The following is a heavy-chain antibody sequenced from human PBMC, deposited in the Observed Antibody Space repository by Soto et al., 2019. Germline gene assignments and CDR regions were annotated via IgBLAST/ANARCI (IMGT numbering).Heavy chain of an antibody. CDR2: IYYTGKT. D-gene: IGHD1-26*01. CDR3: ARRPKSGSFHYYGVDV. Sequence: KPSRTLALTGPVSGGSVSSSSYYWDWIRQPPGKGLEWIGNIYYTGKTNYNPSLRSRVTISVDTSKNQFSLKLSSVTAADTAVYYCARRPKSGSFHYYGVDVWGRGTTVTASS. J-gene: IGHJ6*02. V-gene: IGHV4-39*01. CDR1: GGSVSSSSYY.